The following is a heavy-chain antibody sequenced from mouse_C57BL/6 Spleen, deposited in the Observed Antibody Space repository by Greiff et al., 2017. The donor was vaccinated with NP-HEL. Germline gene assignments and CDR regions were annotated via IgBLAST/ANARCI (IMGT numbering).Heavy chain of an antibody. CDR1: GFSLTSYG. CDR3: ARSLDYLDY. J-gene: IGHJ2*01. Sequence: VQLQQSGPGLVQPSQSLSITCTVSGFSLTSYGVHWVRQSPGKGLEWLGVIWSGGSTDYNAAFISRLSISKDNSKSQVFFKMNSLQADDTAIYYCARSLDYLDYWGQGTTLTVSS. CDR2: IWSGGST. V-gene: IGHV2-2*01.